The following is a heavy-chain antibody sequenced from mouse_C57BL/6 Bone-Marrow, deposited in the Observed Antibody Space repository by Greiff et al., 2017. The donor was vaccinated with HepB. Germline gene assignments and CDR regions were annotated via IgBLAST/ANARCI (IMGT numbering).Heavy chain of an antibody. D-gene: IGHD2-2*01. Sequence: VQLQQPGAELVKPGASVKMSCKASGYTFTSYWITWVKQRPGQGLEWIGDIYPGSGSTNYNEKFKSKATLTVDTSSSPAYMQLSSLTSEVSAVYYCARYGYAWFAYWGQGTLVTVSA. J-gene: IGHJ3*01. CDR2: IYPGSGST. V-gene: IGHV1-55*01. CDR3: ARYGYAWFAY. CDR1: GYTFTSYW.